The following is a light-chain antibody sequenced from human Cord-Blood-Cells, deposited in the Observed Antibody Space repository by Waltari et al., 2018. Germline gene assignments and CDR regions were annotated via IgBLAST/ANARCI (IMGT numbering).Light chain of an antibody. CDR1: SPNIGHNY. Sequence: QSVLTPPPSVSAAPGQKVTISCSGSSPNIGHNYVSWYQQPPGTAPKPLIYDNNKRPSGIPDRFSCAKSVTSATLGITGLQTGTETDYYCGTRGSSRSAVVCGGGTKLTVL. CDR2: DNN. V-gene: IGLV1-51*01. J-gene: IGLJ2*01. CDR3: GTRGSSRSAVV.